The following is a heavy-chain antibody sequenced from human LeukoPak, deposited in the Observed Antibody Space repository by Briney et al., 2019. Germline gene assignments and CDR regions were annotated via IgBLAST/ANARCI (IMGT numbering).Heavy chain of an antibody. CDR3: AKDRVELPGTKTPTDY. Sequence: GGSLRLSCAASGFTFSSYGMHWVRQAPGKGLEWVAVISYDGSNKYYADSVKGRFTISRDNSKNTLYLQMNSLRAEDTAVYYCAKDRVELPGTKTPTDYWGQGTLVTVSS. J-gene: IGHJ4*02. CDR2: ISYDGSNK. D-gene: IGHD2-15*01. CDR1: GFTFSSYG. V-gene: IGHV3-30*18.